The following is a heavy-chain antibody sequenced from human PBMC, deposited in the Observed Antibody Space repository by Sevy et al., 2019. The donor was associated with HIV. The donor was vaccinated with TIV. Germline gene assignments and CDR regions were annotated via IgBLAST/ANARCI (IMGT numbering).Heavy chain of an antibody. CDR3: ARDGYDGSGYQRGLFDF. J-gene: IGHJ4*02. V-gene: IGHV1-18*01. Sequence: ASVKVSCKASGYIFTSYGIRWVRQAPRQGLEWMGWINGHNGNTNYVQNLQGRVTMTTDTSTNTAYMELRSLRSDDTAVYYGARDGYDGSGYQRGLFDFWGQGTLVTVSS. D-gene: IGHD3-22*01. CDR2: INGHNGNT. CDR1: GYIFTSYG.